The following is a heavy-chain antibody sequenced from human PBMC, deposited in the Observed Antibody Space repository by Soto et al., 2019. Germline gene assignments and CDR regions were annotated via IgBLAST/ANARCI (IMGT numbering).Heavy chain of an antibody. CDR1: GFTFSNAW. D-gene: IGHD5-12*01. CDR3: TTDGTVLEMATIADY. V-gene: IGHV3-15*07. Sequence: EVQLVESGGGLVKPGGSLRLSCAASGFTFSNAWMNWVRQAPGKGLEWVGRITSKTDGGKTDYAAPVKGRFTISRDDSKNTLYLQMNSLKTVYTAVYYCTTDGTVLEMATIADYWGQGTLVSVSS. J-gene: IGHJ4*02. CDR2: ITSKTDGGKT.